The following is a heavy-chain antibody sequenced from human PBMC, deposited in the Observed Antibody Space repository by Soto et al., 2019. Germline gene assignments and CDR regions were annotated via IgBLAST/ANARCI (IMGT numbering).Heavy chain of an antibody. J-gene: IGHJ4*02. V-gene: IGHV3-30*05. CDR3: VSDRGYGHASVPYS. CDR2: ISYDGGLQ. D-gene: IGHD5-18*01. CDR1: GFTFTSYG. Sequence: QAHLVESGGGVVQPGRSLRLSCAASGFTFTSYGMHWVRHAPGTRLEWVAVISYDGGLQHYADSVKGRFTISRDNSKNLVLLQMNGLRAEGTAVYYCVSDRGYGHASVPYSWGQGTLVSVSS.